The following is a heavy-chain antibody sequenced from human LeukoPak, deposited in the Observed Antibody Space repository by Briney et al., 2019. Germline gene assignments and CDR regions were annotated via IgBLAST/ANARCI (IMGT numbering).Heavy chain of an antibody. CDR1: GYTFTSYD. J-gene: IGHJ5*02. CDR3: ARGGSSSCYKEYNWFDP. CDR2: MNPNSGNT. V-gene: IGHV1-8*01. Sequence: GASVKVSCKASGYTFTSYDINWVRQATGQGLEWMGWMNPNSGNTGYAQKFQGRVTMTRNTSISTAYMELRSLRSEDKDVYYCARGGSSSCYKEYNWFDPWGQGTLVTVSS. D-gene: IGHD6-13*01.